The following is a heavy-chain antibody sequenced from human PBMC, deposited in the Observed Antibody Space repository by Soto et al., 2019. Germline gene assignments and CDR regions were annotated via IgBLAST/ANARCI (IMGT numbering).Heavy chain of an antibody. Sequence: SLRLSCAASGFTFSDYYMSWIRQAPGKGLEWVSYISSSGSTIYYADSVKGRFTISRDNAKNSLYLQMNSLRAEDTAVYYCARDPSITMIEDWYFDLWGRGTLVTVSS. CDR2: ISSSGSTI. J-gene: IGHJ2*01. CDR1: GFTFSDYY. CDR3: ARDPSITMIEDWYFDL. D-gene: IGHD3-22*01. V-gene: IGHV3-11*01.